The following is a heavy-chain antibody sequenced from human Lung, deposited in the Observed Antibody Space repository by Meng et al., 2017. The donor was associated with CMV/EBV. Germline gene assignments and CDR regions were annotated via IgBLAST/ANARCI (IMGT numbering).Heavy chain of an antibody. CDR2: ISYDGSNK. Sequence: AACGVTFSRHAMHWVRQAPGKGLGWVAVISYDGSNKYYADSVKGRFTISKDNSKNTLYLQMNSLRAEDTAVYYCARGLSPPGSDYWGQGTLVTVSS. J-gene: IGHJ4*02. CDR3: ARGLSPPGSDY. CDR1: GVTFSRHA. V-gene: IGHV3-30*04. D-gene: IGHD1-1*01.